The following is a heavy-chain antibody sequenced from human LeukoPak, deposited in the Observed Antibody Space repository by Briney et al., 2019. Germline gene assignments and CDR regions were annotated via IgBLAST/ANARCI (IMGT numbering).Heavy chain of an antibody. CDR2: ISYDGNKQ. CDR3: VHDAYSYRWYKYGVFGF. D-gene: IGHD3-16*02. J-gene: IGHJ4*02. V-gene: IGHV3-30*18. CDR1: GFIFSDYG. Sequence: GGSLRLSCAASGFIFSDYGVHWVRQVPGKGLEGVATISYDGNKQFYGDSVKGRFTVSRDDSKNTVFLHMNNLGPEDTAVYYCVHDAYSYRWYKYGVFGFWGRGTLVTVSS.